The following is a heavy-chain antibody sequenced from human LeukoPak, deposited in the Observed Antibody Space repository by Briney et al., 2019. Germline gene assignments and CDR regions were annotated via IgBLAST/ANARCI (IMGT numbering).Heavy chain of an antibody. J-gene: IGHJ4*02. V-gene: IGHV4-59*01. CDR2: IYYSGST. Sequence: SETLSLTCTVSGGSISSYYWSWIRQPPGKGLEWIGYIYYSGSTNYNPSLKSRVTISVDTSKNQFSLKLSSVTAADTAVYYCAREKYDILTHTKYYFDYWGQGTLVTVSS. CDR1: GGSISSYY. D-gene: IGHD3-9*01. CDR3: AREKYDILTHTKYYFDY.